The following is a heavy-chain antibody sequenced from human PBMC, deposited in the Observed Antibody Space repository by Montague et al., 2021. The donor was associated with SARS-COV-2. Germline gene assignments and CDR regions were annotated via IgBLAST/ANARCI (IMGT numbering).Heavy chain of an antibody. CDR3: ARTKYDFCRGHQRGGAFDI. J-gene: IGHJ3*02. Sequence: SETLSLTCTVSGGSISSSDYYWGWIRQPPGKGLEWIGSLFYSVNTXYNPSLKSRVTISVDTSKNQFSLKLSSVTAADTAVYYCARTKYDFCRGHQRGGAFDIWGQGTMVTVSS. CDR1: GGSISSSDYY. D-gene: IGHD3-3*01. V-gene: IGHV4-39*01. CDR2: LFYSVNT.